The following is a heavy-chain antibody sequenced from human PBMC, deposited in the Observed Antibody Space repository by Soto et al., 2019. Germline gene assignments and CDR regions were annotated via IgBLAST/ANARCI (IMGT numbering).Heavy chain of an antibody. Sequence: SETLSLTCTVSGGSVSSGSYYWSWIRQPPGKGLEWIGYIYYSGSTNYNPSLKSRVTISVDTSKNQFSLKLSSVTAADTAVYYCARDSSPGWFDPWGQGTLVTVSS. D-gene: IGHD6-13*01. CDR1: GGSVSSGSYY. CDR3: ARDSSPGWFDP. CDR2: IYYSGST. V-gene: IGHV4-61*01. J-gene: IGHJ5*02.